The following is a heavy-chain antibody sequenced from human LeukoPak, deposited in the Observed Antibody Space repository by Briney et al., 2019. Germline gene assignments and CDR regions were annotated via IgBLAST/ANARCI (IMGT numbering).Heavy chain of an antibody. V-gene: IGHV3-21*01. D-gene: IGHD3-16*02. CDR2: ISGSSSYI. CDR1: GFTFSNAW. J-gene: IGHJ6*03. CDR3: ARLPIAHYYYYYMDV. Sequence: GGSLRLSCAASGFTFSNAWMSWVRQAPGKGLEWVSSISGSSSYIYYADSVKGRLTISRDNAKNSLYLQMNSLRAEDTAVYYCARLPIAHYYYYYMDVWGKGTTVTVSS.